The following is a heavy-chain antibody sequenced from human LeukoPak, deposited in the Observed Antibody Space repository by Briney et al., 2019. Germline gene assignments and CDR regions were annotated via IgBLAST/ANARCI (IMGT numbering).Heavy chain of an antibody. J-gene: IGHJ4*02. CDR1: GYSISSGYY. Sequence: PSETLSLTCTVSGYSISSGYYWGWIRQPPGKGLERIGSIYHSGSTYYNPSLKSRVTISVDTSKNQFSLKLSSVTAADTAVYYCARDLLFWGSGTPFDYWGQGTLVTVSS. CDR3: ARDLLFWGSGTPFDY. V-gene: IGHV4-38-2*02. D-gene: IGHD3-10*01. CDR2: IYHSGST.